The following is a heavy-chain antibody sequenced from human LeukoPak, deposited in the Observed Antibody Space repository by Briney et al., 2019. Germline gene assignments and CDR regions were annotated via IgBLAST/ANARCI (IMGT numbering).Heavy chain of an antibody. CDR3: ARDGSRTTPISHDSSGYPKIDAFDI. CDR1: GYSISSGYY. CDR2: IYYSGST. J-gene: IGHJ3*02. V-gene: IGHV4-38-2*02. D-gene: IGHD3-22*01. Sequence: PSETLSLTCTVSGYSISSGYYWGWIRQPPGKGLEWIGSIYYSGSTYYNPSLKSRVTISVDTSKNQFSLKLSSVTAADTAVYYCARDGSRTTPISHDSSGYPKIDAFDIWGQGTMVTVSS.